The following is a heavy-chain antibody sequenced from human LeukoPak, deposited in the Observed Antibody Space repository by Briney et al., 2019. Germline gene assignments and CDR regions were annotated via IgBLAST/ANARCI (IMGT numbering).Heavy chain of an antibody. J-gene: IGHJ5*02. V-gene: IGHV3-23*01. Sequence: GGSLRLSCAASGFTFSSYAMSWVRQAPGKGLEWVSAISGSGGSTYYADSVKGRFTISRDNAKNSLYLQMNSLRAEDTAVYYCAREGCSGGSCYHNWFDPWGQGTLVTVSS. CDR3: AREGCSGGSCYHNWFDP. D-gene: IGHD2-15*01. CDR2: ISGSGGST. CDR1: GFTFSSYA.